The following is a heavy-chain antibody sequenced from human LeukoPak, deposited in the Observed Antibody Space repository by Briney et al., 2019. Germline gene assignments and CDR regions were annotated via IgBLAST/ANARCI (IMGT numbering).Heavy chain of an antibody. D-gene: IGHD2-2*01. V-gene: IGHV4-30-2*01. CDR1: GGSISIGGYS. CDR2: IYHSGST. CDR3: ARAQYCSSTSCYSDWFDP. J-gene: IGHJ5*02. Sequence: SETLSLTCAVSGGSISIGGYSWSWIRQPPGKGLEWIGYIYHSGSTYYNPSLKSRVTISVDRSKNQFSLKLSSVTAADTAVYYCARAQYCSSTSCYSDWFDPWGQGTLVTVSS.